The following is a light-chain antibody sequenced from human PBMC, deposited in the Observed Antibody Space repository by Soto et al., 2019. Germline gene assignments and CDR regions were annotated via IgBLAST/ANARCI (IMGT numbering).Light chain of an antibody. CDR1: QGISSY. J-gene: IGKJ4*01. CDR2: AAS. V-gene: IGKV1-9*01. Sequence: IRLTQSPSSLSASVGDRVTITCRASQGISSYLAWYQQKPGKAPKLLIYAASTLQSGVPSRFSGSGSGTEFTLTISSLQPEDFATYHCQQLNSYPFTFGGGTKVDIK. CDR3: QQLNSYPFT.